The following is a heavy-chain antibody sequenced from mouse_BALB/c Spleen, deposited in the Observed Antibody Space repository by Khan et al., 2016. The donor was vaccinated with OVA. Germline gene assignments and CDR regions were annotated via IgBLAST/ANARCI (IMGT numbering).Heavy chain of an antibody. D-gene: IGHD2-14*01. Sequence: EVQLVESGPSLVKPSQTLSLTCSVTGDSITTGYWNWIRKLPGNKLEYMGYIIYTGYTYYNPSLKSRISITRHTSNNQYYLQLNSVPDEDTATYYCARSTYRYAFVYWGQGTLVTVSA. V-gene: IGHV3-8*02. CDR2: IIYTGYT. CDR1: GDSITTGY. J-gene: IGHJ3*01. CDR3: ARSTYRYAFVY.